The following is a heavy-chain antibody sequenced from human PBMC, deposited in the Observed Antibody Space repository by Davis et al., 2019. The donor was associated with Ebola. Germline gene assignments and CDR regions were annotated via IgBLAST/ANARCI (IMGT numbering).Heavy chain of an antibody. CDR1: GFTFSNYC. CDR3: ARGETTVTTRFDP. D-gene: IGHD4-17*01. J-gene: IGHJ5*02. Sequence: GESLKISCTASGFTFSNYCMSWVRQAPGKGLEWVANIKQDGSEKYYVDSVKGRFTISRDNAKNSLYLQMNSLRAEDTAVYYCARGETTVTTRFDPWGQGTLVTVSS. CDR2: IKQDGSEK. V-gene: IGHV3-7*01.